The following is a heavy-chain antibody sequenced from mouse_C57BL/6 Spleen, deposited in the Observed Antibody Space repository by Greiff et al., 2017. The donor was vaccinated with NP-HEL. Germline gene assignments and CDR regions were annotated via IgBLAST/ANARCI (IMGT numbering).Heavy chain of an antibody. D-gene: IGHD2-5*01. J-gene: IGHJ4*01. Sequence: VMLVESGAELVRPGASVKLSCKASGYTFTDYYINWVKQRPGQGLEWIARIYPGSGNTYYNEKFKGKATLTAEKSSSTAYMQLSSLTSEDSAVYFCARDYSNGYAMDYWGQGTSVTVSS. CDR3: ARDYSNGYAMDY. V-gene: IGHV1-76*01. CDR1: GYTFTDYY. CDR2: IYPGSGNT.